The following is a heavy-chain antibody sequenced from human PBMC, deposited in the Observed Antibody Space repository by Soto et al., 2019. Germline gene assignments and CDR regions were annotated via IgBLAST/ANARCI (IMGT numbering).Heavy chain of an antibody. D-gene: IGHD6-19*01. V-gene: IGHV4-59*03. J-gene: IGHJ4*02. CDR3: AIFHSSGYNSRDY. CDR1: GSSKIRYY. Sequence: SQTRSLTCSVSGSSKIRYYLNWIQQPPGKGLEWMGYIFYSGSPNYNPALKSRLTISADTSKNQFSLKLNSVTTADTAVYYSAIFHSSGYNSRDYWRQGALVTVSS. CDR2: IFYSGSP.